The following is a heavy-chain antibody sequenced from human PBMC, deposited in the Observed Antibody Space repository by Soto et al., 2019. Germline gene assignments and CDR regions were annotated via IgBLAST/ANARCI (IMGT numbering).Heavy chain of an antibody. CDR2: VSAYNRNT. J-gene: IGHJ4*02. V-gene: IGHV1-18*01. Sequence: QVQLVQSGAEVKKPGASVKVSCEAYGYTFRNYGITWVRQAPGQGLEWMGWVSAYNRNTNYAQKFQERVTMTTDTSTSTADMELRSLRSDDTAIYCCARERQWESLTYWGQGTLVTVSS. CDR1: GYTFRNYG. D-gene: IGHD1-26*01. CDR3: ARERQWESLTY.